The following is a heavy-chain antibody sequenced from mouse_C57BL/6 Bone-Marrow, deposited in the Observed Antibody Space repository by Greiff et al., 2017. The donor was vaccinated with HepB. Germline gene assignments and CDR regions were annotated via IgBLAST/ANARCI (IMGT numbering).Heavy chain of an antibody. J-gene: IGHJ1*03. CDR2: IDPSDSYT. Sequence: QVQLQQPGAELVMPGASVKLSCKASGYTFTSYWMHWVKQRPGQGLGWIGEIDPSDSYTNYNQKFKGKSTLTVDKSSSTAYMQLSSLTSEDSAVYYCAPFITTVGPYFDVWGTGTTVTVSS. CDR3: APFITTVGPYFDV. V-gene: IGHV1-69*01. D-gene: IGHD1-1*01. CDR1: GYTFTSYW.